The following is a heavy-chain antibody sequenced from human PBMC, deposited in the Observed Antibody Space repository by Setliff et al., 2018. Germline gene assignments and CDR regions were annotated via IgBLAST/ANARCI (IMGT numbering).Heavy chain of an antibody. Sequence: PSETLSLTCTVSGDSISSGDYFWSWIRQPPGKGLEWIAYIYHSGSAYHNPSLKSRVTMSVDTSKNQFSLHLTSVTAADTAVHYCAREVGTSTSSDAFDVWGQGMMVTVSS. CDR2: IYHSGSA. V-gene: IGHV4-30-4*08. CDR1: GDSISSGDYF. D-gene: IGHD1-26*01. CDR3: AREVGTSTSSDAFDV. J-gene: IGHJ3*01.